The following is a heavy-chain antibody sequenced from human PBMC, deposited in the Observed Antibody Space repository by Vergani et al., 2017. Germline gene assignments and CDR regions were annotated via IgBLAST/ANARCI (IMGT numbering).Heavy chain of an antibody. CDR2: ISSDGGST. D-gene: IGHD3-3*01. J-gene: IGHJ6*02. Sequence: EVQLLESGGGLVQPGGSLRLSCAASGFTFSTYAMTWVRQAPGKGLEWVSTISSDGGSTYYADSVKGRFTISRDNAKNTLYLQMNSLRAEDTAVYYCARDLLPNYEFWSGYSHAYYYYYGMDVWGQGTTVTVSS. CDR3: ARDLLPNYEFWSGYSHAYYYYYGMDV. V-gene: IGHV3-23*01. CDR1: GFTFSTYA.